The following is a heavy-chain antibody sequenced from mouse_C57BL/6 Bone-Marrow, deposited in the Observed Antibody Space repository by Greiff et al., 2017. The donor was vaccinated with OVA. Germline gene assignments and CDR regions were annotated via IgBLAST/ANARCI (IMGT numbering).Heavy chain of an antibody. CDR1: GYTFTSYW. CDR2: IDPNSGGT. J-gene: IGHJ3*01. V-gene: IGHV1-72*01. D-gene: IGHD3-1*01. Sequence: VQLMESGAELVKPWASVKLSCKASGYTFTSYWMHWVKQRPGRGLEWIGRIDPNSGGTKYNEKFKSKATLTVDNPSSTASMQLSSLTSEASAVYYCASGLLSFAYWGQGTLVTVSA. CDR3: ASGLLSFAY.